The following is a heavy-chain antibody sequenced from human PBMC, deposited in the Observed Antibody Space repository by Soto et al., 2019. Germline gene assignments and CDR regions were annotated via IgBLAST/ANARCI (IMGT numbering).Heavy chain of an antibody. Sequence: GGSLRLSCAASGFTFSSYAMHWVRQAPGKGLEWVAVISYDGSNKYYADSVKGRFTISRDNSKNTLYLQMNSLRAEDTAVYYCARDSLFDYWGQGTLVTVSS. CDR1: GFTFSSYA. CDR3: ARDSLFDY. CDR2: ISYDGSNK. J-gene: IGHJ4*02. V-gene: IGHV3-30-3*01.